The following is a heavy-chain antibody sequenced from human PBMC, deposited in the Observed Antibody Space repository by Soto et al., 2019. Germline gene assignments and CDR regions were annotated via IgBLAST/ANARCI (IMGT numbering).Heavy chain of an antibody. J-gene: IGHJ3*02. V-gene: IGHV3-53*01. CDR3: ATWHRQEHAYDI. D-gene: IGHD1-1*01. CDR1: GFTVSGKKY. Sequence: ESLKISCAAFGFTVSGKKYVAWVRQAPGKELEWVSALYDLDGTYYADSVKGRFTTSSDSSRTTVYLQMTSLRPDDTAVYSCATWHRQEHAYDIWGQGTMVTVSS. CDR2: LYDLDGT.